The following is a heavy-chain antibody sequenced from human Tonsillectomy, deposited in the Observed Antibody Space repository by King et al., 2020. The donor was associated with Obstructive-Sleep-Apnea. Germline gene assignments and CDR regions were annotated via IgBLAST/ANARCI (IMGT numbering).Heavy chain of an antibody. J-gene: IGHJ4*02. Sequence: ITLKESGPTLVKPTQTLTLTCTFSGFSLSTSGVGVGWIRQPPGKALEWLALIYWDNDERYRPSLKSRLTITKDTSKNQVVLTMTNMDPADTATYYCAREEGYYDYWGQGTLVTVSS. V-gene: IGHV2-5*02. CDR3: AREEGYYDY. CDR1: GFSLSTSGVG. CDR2: IYWDNDE.